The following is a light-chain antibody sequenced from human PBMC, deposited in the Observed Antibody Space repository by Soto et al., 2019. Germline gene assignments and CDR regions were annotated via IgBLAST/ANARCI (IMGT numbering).Light chain of an antibody. CDR2: GAS. CDR3: QQYNDWLWT. V-gene: IGKV3-15*01. J-gene: IGKJ1*01. CDR1: QSVSSN. Sequence: EKVMTQSPATLSVSPRERATLSCRASQSVSSNLAWYQQKPGQAPRLLIYGASTRATGIPARFSGSGSGTEFTLTISSLQSEDFAVYYCQQYNDWLWTFGQGTKVEIK.